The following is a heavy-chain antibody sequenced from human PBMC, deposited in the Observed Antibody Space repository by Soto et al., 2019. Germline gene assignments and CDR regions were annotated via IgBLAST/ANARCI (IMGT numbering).Heavy chain of an antibody. CDR2: ISGSGGST. D-gene: IGHD3-3*01. CDR1: GFTFSSYA. CDR3: AKDSIFFSAHYYFDY. J-gene: IGHJ4*02. Sequence: GGSLRLSCAASGFTFSSYAMSWVRQAPGKGLEWVSAISGSGGSTYYADSVKGRFTISRDNSKNTLYLQMNSLRAEDTAVYYCAKDSIFFSAHYYFDYWGQGTLVTVSS. V-gene: IGHV3-23*01.